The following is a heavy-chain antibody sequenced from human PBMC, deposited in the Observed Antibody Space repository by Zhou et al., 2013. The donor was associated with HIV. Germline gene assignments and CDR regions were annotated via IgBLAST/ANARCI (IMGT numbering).Heavy chain of an antibody. Sequence: QVRLMQSGPQSQRPGASLEVSCEASGYTFTSHFIHWVRQVPGKGLQWMARVNPNGGARDYAPIFQDRLFLVTDTAARKVYMVLKSLTSEDTAVYFCARDSRRRDVLIGYWGQGSLVTGLL. CDR3: ARDSRRRDVLIGY. CDR1: GYTFTSHF. V-gene: IGHV1-46*01. CDR2: VNPNGGAR. J-gene: IGHJ4*02.